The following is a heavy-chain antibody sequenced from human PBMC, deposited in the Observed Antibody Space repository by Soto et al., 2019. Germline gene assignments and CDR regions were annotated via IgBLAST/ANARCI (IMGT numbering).Heavy chain of an antibody. V-gene: IGHV3-23*01. CDR1: GFTFSNFA. CDR3: AKHGGYSFGPGDYYGMDV. J-gene: IGHJ6*02. D-gene: IGHD5-18*01. Sequence: EVQLLESGGGLVQPGGSLRLSCAASGFTFSNFAMNWVRQAPGKGLEWVSGIIGSGDTTYYADSVKGRFTISSDKSKTTLYLQMNSLRGEDTATYYCAKHGGYSFGPGDYYGMDVWGQGTTVTVSS. CDR2: IIGSGDTT.